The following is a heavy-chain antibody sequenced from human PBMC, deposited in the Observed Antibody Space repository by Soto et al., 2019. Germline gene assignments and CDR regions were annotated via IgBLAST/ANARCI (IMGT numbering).Heavy chain of an antibody. Sequence: EVQLVESGGGLIQPGGSLRLSCAASGFTVSSNYMSWVRQAPGKGLEWVSVIYSGGSTYYADSVKGRFTISRDNSKNTLYLQMNSMRAEDTDVYYCERRGDGYTFDYWGQGTLVTVSS. J-gene: IGHJ4*02. CDR3: ERRGDGYTFDY. V-gene: IGHV3-53*01. D-gene: IGHD3-10*01. CDR2: IYSGGST. CDR1: GFTVSSNY.